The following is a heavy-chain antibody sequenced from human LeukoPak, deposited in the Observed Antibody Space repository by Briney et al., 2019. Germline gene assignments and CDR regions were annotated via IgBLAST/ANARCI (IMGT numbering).Heavy chain of an antibody. CDR1: GGSFSGYY. V-gene: IGHV4-34*01. D-gene: IGHD2-2*01. J-gene: IGHJ4*02. CDR3: ARDLTGYCSSTSCYPYYFDY. Sequence: SETLSLTCAVYGGSFSGYYWSWIRQPPGKGLEWIGEINHSGSTNYNPSLKSRVTISVDTSKNQFSLKLSSVTAADTAVYYCARDLTGYCSSTSCYPYYFDYWGQGTLVTVSS. CDR2: INHSGST.